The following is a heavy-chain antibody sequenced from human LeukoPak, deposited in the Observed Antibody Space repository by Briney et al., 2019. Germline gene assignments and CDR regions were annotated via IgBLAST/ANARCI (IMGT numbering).Heavy chain of an antibody. Sequence: GGSLRLSCTVSGFTFGDYAINWVRQAPGKGLDWVSYTSSSSSTIYYADSVKGRFTISRDSAKNSLYLQMNSLRAEDTAVYYCARGMSSGRYAVDIWGQGTMVTVSS. V-gene: IGHV3-48*01. CDR3: ARGMSSGRYAVDI. CDR2: TSSSSSTI. CDR1: GFTFGDYA. J-gene: IGHJ3*02. D-gene: IGHD6-19*01.